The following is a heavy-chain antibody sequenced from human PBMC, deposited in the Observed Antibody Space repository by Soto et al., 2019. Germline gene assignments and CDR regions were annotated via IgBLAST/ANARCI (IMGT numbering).Heavy chain of an antibody. CDR1: GDSLSSNRAA. CDR2: TYYRSKSYN. V-gene: IGHV6-1*01. CDR3: ARDAYYGAGSYWFDP. Sequence: SQTLSLTCAISGDSLSSNRAAWNWIRQSPSRGLEWLGRTYYRSKSYNDYAVSVKSRITINPGTSKNQFSLQLKSVTTEDTAVYYCARDAYYGAGSYWFDPWGQGTLVTVSS. D-gene: IGHD3-10*01. J-gene: IGHJ5*02.